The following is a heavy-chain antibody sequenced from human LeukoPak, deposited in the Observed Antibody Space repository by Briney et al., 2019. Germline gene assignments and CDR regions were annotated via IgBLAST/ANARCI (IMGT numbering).Heavy chain of an antibody. CDR1: GYSISSGYY. Sequence: ASETLSLTCTVSGYSISSGYYWGWIRQPPGKGLGWIGSIYHSGSTYYNPSLKSRVTISVDTSKNQFSLKLSSVTAADTAVYYCAEGSISGNSPAWRYWGQGTLVTVSS. J-gene: IGHJ4*02. D-gene: IGHD4-23*01. CDR2: IYHSGST. CDR3: AEGSISGNSPAWRY. V-gene: IGHV4-38-2*02.